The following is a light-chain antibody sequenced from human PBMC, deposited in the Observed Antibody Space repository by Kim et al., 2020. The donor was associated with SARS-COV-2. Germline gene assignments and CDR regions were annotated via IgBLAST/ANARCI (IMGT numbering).Light chain of an antibody. V-gene: IGLV2-14*04. CDR2: DVA. CDR3: SSFASSTTWV. Sequence: GQSTTISCTGTSGDIGTYTYVAWYQQHPGRAPNLMIYDVARRPSGVSHRFSGSKSGNTASLTISGLQAEDEADYYCSSFASSTTWVFGGGTQLTVL. CDR1: SGDIGTYTY. J-gene: IGLJ3*02.